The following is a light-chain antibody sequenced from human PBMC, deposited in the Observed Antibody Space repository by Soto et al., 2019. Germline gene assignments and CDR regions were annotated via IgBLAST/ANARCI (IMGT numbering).Light chain of an antibody. V-gene: IGLV2-14*01. Sequence: QSALTQPVSVSGSPGQSITISCTGTSSDVGGYNYVSWYQQHPGKAPKLMIYEVTNRPSGVSNRFSGSKSGNTASLTISGLQAEDEADYYCSSYTSSSTLLFGGGTKVTVL. CDR2: EVT. J-gene: IGLJ3*02. CDR1: SSDVGGYNY. CDR3: SSYTSSSTLL.